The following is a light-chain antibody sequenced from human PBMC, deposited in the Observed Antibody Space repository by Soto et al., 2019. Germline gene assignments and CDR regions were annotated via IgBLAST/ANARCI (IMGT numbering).Light chain of an antibody. V-gene: IGKV1D-12*01. CDR3: QQADSFPLT. CDR2: GAS. CDR1: QDISTL. J-gene: IGKJ4*02. Sequence: DIQMTQSPSSVSASIGDTVTITCRAGQDISTLLAWYQQKPGKAPKLLIYGASTLESGVPSRFSGRGSGTDFTLTISSLQPEDFATYFCQQADSFPLTFGGGTKVDIK.